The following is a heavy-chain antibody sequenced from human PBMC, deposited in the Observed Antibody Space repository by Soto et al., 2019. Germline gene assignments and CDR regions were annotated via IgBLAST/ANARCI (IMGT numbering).Heavy chain of an antibody. CDR1: GFTFSSYD. CDR3: ERAIVPTLFDY. Sequence: PGGSLRLSCSASGFTFSSYDMHWVRQGTGKGLEWVSAIGTTGDTYYAGSVKGRFTISRENAKNSLYLQMNSLRAGDTAIYFCERAIVPTLFDYWGQGTLVTVSS. J-gene: IGHJ4*02. CDR2: IGTTGDT. D-gene: IGHD1-26*01. V-gene: IGHV3-13*04.